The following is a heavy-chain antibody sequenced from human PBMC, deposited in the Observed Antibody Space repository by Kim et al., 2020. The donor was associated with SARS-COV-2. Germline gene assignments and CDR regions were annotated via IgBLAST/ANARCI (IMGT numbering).Heavy chain of an antibody. Sequence: SETLSLTCTVSGGSVSSGSYYWSWIRQPPGKGLEWIGYIFYSGSTNYNPSLKSRVTISVDMSKNQFSLKLSSVTAADTAVYYCARDRSYLYELYDSSVYWVVLDIWGEGTMVTVSS. V-gene: IGHV4-61*01. CDR1: GGSVSSGSYY. J-gene: IGHJ3*02. D-gene: IGHD3-22*01. CDR2: IFYSGST. CDR3: ARDRSYLYELYDSSVYWVVLDI.